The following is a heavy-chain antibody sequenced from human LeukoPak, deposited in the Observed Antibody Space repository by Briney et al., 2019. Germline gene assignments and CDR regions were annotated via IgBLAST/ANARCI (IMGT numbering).Heavy chain of an antibody. V-gene: IGHV1-2*02. J-gene: IGHJ4*02. Sequence: ASVKVSCKASGYTFTGYYMHWVRQAPGQGGERRGWINPNSGGTNYAQKFQGRVTMTRDTSISTAYMELSRLRSDDTAVYYCAREGSGYDPFYYFDYWGQGTLVTVSS. CDR2: INPNSGGT. D-gene: IGHD5-12*01. CDR1: GYTFTGYY. CDR3: AREGSGYDPFYYFDY.